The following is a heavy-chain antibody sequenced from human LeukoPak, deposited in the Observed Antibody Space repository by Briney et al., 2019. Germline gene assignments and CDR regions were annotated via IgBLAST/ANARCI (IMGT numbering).Heavy chain of an antibody. D-gene: IGHD3-10*01. CDR2: IYYSGST. CDR1: GGSISSSSYY. V-gene: IGHV4-39*07. J-gene: IGHJ6*03. Sequence: TSETLSLTCTVSGGSISSSSYYWGWIRQPPGKGLEWIGSIYYSGSTYYNPSLKSRVTISVDTSKNQFSLKLSSVTAADTAVYYCARVRYYGSGSYYAGDPYYYYMDVWGKGTTVTISS. CDR3: ARVRYYGSGSYYAGDPYYYYMDV.